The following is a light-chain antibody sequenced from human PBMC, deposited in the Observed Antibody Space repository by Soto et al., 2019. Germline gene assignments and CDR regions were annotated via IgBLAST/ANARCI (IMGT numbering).Light chain of an antibody. CDR1: SSNIGSNT. CDR2: SNN. CDR3: VAWDDSLNGYVG. V-gene: IGLV1-44*01. J-gene: IGLJ2*01. Sequence: QSVLTQPPSASGTPGQRVTISCSGSSSNIGSNTVNWYQQLPGTAPKLVIYSNNQRPSGVPDRFSGSKSGTSASLAIRGLQSEDEADYYCVAWDDSLNGYVGFGGGTKVTVL.